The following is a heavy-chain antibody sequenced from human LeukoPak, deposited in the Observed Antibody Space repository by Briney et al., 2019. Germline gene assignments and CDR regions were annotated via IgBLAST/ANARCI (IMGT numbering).Heavy chain of an antibody. J-gene: IGHJ6*02. V-gene: IGHV3-30-3*01. CDR1: GFTFSSYA. CDR3: ARDKETPYYGMDV. CDR2: ISYDGSNK. Sequence: GSLGLSCAASGFTFSSYAMHWVRQAPGKGLEWVAVISYDGSNKYYADSVKGRFTISRDNSKNTLYLQMNSLRAEDTAVYYCARDKETPYYGMDVWGQGTTVTVSS.